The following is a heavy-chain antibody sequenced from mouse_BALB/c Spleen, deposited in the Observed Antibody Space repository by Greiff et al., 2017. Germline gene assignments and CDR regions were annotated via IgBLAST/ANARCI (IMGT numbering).Heavy chain of an antibody. Sequence: EVQRVESGGGLVKPGGSLKLSCAASGFTFSSYAMSWVRQTPEKRLEWVASISSGGSTYYPDSVKGRFTISRDNARNILYLQMSSLRSEDTAMYYCARGHYYGSSDYYAMDYWGQGTSVTVSS. J-gene: IGHJ4*01. CDR2: ISSGGST. CDR3: ARGHYYGSSDYYAMDY. CDR1: GFTFSSYA. V-gene: IGHV5-6-5*01. D-gene: IGHD1-1*01.